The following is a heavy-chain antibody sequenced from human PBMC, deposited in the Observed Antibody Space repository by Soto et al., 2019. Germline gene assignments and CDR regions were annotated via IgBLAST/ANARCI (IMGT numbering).Heavy chain of an antibody. CDR2: IWYDGSNK. D-gene: IGHD6-19*01. J-gene: IGHJ4*02. CDR3: ARTIAVAAPGADY. V-gene: IGHV3-33*01. CDR1: GFTFSSYG. Sequence: GGSLRLSCAASGFTFSSYGMHWVRQAPGKGLEWVAVIWYDGSNKYYADSVKGRFTISRDNSKNTLYLQMNSLRAEDTAVYYCARTIAVAAPGADYWGQGTLVTVSS.